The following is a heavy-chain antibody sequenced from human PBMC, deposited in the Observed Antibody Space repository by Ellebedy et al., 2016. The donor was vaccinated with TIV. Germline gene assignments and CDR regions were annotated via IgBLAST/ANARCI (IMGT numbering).Heavy chain of an antibody. V-gene: IGHV3-11*01. D-gene: IGHD5-12*01. CDR3: ARDAHVDSSI. CDR2: ISTSGSTI. Sequence: GGPLRLSXAASGFTFTDYYMSWIRQAPGKGLEWVSYISTSGSTIHYADSVKGRFTISRDNAKNSLYLQMNSLRAEDTAVYYCARDAHVDSSIWGQGTTVTVSS. J-gene: IGHJ6*02. CDR1: GFTFTDYY.